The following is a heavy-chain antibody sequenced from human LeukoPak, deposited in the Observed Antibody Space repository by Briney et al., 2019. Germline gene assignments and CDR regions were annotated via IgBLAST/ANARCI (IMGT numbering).Heavy chain of an antibody. Sequence: PGGSLRLSCAASGFTFSDYYMNWIRQAPGKGLEWVSSISSSSSYIYYADSVKGRFTISRDNAKNSLYLQMNSLRAEDTAVYYCARDLAPYDFWSGYYEGSRPVDYWGQGTLVTVSS. CDR3: ARDLAPYDFWSGYYEGSRPVDY. V-gene: IGHV3-11*06. D-gene: IGHD3-3*01. J-gene: IGHJ4*02. CDR2: ISSSSSYI. CDR1: GFTFSDYY.